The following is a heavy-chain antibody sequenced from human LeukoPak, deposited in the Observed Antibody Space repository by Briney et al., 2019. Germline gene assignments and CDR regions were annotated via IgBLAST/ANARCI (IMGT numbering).Heavy chain of an antibody. J-gene: IGHJ3*02. CDR2: IYYSGST. Sequence: PSETLSLTCTVSGGSISSYYWSWIRQPPGKGLEWIGYIYYSGSTNYNPSLKSRVTISVDTSKNQFSLKLSSVTAADSAVYYCARLVSPGDAFDIWGQGTMVTVSS. D-gene: IGHD5/OR15-5a*01. V-gene: IGHV4-59*08. CDR3: ARLVSPGDAFDI. CDR1: GGSISSYY.